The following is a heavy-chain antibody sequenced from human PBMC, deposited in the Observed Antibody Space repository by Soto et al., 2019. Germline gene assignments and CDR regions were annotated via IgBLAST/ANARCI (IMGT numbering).Heavy chain of an antibody. CDR1: GFTFSSYA. J-gene: IGHJ2*01. Sequence: EVQLLESGGGLVQPGGSLRLSCGASGFTFSSYAMSWVRQAPGKGLEWVSAISGSGDSTYYADSVKGRFTISRDNSKNTLYLQMNSLRAEDTAVCYCAKDQHSSTWSVDWYFDLWGRGTLVTVSS. CDR2: ISGSGDST. D-gene: IGHD6-13*01. CDR3: AKDQHSSTWSVDWYFDL. V-gene: IGHV3-23*01.